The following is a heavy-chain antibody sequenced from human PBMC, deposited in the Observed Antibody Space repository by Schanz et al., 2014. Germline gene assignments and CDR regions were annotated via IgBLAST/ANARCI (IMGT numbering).Heavy chain of an antibody. J-gene: IGHJ3*02. CDR1: GHPFTDYY. CDR3: AREMLDIVATMDDDAFDI. V-gene: IGHV1-2*06. D-gene: IGHD5-12*01. CDR2: INPNSGGT. Sequence: QVQLVQSGAEVKKPGASMKVSCKASGHPFTDYYMHWVRQAPGQGLEWMGRINPNSGGTNYAQKFQGRVTMTRDTSISTAYMEMSRLISDDTAVYYCAREMLDIVATMDDDAFDIWGQGTMVTVSS.